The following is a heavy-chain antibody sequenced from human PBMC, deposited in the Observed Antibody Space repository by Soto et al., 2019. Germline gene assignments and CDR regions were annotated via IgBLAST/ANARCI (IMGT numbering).Heavy chain of an antibody. CDR3: ARVFGGVIVS. Sequence: SETLSLTCSVSGASISSGDYYWSWIRQHPGKGLEWIGYIYDSGSTYYNQSLKSRVTISVDTSKNKFSLKLSSVTAADTAVYSCARVFGGVIVSWGQG. CDR2: IYDSGST. CDR1: GASISSGDYY. D-gene: IGHD3-16*02. J-gene: IGHJ5*02. V-gene: IGHV4-31*03.